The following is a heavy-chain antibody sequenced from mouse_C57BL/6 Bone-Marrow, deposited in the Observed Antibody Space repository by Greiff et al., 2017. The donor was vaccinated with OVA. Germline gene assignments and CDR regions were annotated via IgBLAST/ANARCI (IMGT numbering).Heavy chain of an antibody. CDR1: GYTFTSYW. V-gene: IGHV1-5*01. CDR3: TDYYDSSYDGYFDV. Sequence: SGTVLARPGASVKMSCKTSGYTFTSYWMHWVKQRPGQGLEWIGAIYPGNSDTSYNQKFKGKAKLTAVTSASTAYMELSSLTNEDSAVYYCTDYYDSSYDGYFDVWGTGTTVTVSS. J-gene: IGHJ1*03. CDR2: IYPGNSDT. D-gene: IGHD1-1*01.